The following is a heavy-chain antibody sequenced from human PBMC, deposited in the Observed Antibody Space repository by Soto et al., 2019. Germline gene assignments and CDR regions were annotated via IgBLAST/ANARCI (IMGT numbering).Heavy chain of an antibody. Sequence: QVHLVQSGAEVKKPGSSVKVSCKASGGSFNSHAITWVRQAPGQGLEWMGSIIPILDMSSYAQRFQGRVTITPDKSTSTSYMDLSSLRSDDTAMYYCAIGEDDDYRYPNNDGFDVWGQGTKVTVSS. D-gene: IGHD3-16*02. CDR3: AIGEDDDYRYPNNDGFDV. J-gene: IGHJ3*01. CDR1: GGSFNSHA. CDR2: IIPILDMS. V-gene: IGHV1-69*02.